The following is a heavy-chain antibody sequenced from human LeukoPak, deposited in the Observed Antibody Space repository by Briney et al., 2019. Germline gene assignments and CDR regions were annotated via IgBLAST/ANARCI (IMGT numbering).Heavy chain of an antibody. J-gene: IGHJ4*02. D-gene: IGHD6-13*01. Sequence: PGGSLRLSCAASGFTFSSYTMTWVRQAPGKGLEWVSGISGSGDSTYYADSVKGRFTISRDNSKNTLYLQMNSLRAEDTAVYYCARRAEGLNFDYWGQGTLVTVSS. CDR2: ISGSGDST. CDR1: GFTFSSYT. CDR3: ARRAEGLNFDY. V-gene: IGHV3-23*01.